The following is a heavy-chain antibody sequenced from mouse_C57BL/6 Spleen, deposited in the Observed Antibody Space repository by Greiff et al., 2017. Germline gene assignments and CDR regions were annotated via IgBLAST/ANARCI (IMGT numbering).Heavy chain of an antibody. CDR1: GYAFSSSW. CDR3: AGGPAQAPWFAY. J-gene: IGHJ3*01. Sequence: QVHVKQSGPELVKPGASVKISCKASGYAFSSSWMNWVKQRPGKGLEWIGRIYPGDGDTNYNGKFKGKATLTADKSSSPAYLQLSSLTSEDSAVYFCAGGPAQAPWFAYWGQGTLVTVSA. CDR2: IYPGDGDT. D-gene: IGHD3-2*02. V-gene: IGHV1-82*01.